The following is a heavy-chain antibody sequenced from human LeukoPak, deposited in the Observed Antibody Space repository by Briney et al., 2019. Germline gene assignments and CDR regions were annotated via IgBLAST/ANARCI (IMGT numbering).Heavy chain of an antibody. Sequence: SQTLSLTCTVSSGSISSSNYYWSWIRQPAGKGLEWIGRIYTSGSTNYNPSLNSRVTISVDTSKNQCSLKLTSVTAADTAVYYCARDGYSYPHGDRKTLYYWGQGTLVTVSS. CDR3: ARDGYSYPHGDRKTLYY. D-gene: IGHD5-18*01. CDR1: SGSISSSNYY. J-gene: IGHJ4*02. V-gene: IGHV4-61*02. CDR2: IYTSGST.